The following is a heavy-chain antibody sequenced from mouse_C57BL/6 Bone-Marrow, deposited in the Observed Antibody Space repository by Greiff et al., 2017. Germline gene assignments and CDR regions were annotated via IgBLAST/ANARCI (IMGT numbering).Heavy chain of an antibody. D-gene: IGHD2-14*01. CDR1: GFTFSSYA. Sequence: EVMLVESGGGLVKPGGSLTLSCAASGFTFSSYAMSWVRQTPEKRLEWVATISDGGSYTYYPAPVQGRFTISRDNAKNNLCLQMNHLKSEDTAMYYCARSLTSRIGDYWGQGTTVTVSS. V-gene: IGHV5-4*03. CDR3: ARSLTSRIGDY. J-gene: IGHJ4*01. CDR2: ISDGGSYT.